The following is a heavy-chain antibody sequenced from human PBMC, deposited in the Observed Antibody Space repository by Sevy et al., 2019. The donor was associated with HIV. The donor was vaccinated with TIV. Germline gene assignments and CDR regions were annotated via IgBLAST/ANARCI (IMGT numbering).Heavy chain of an antibody. V-gene: IGHV3-33*01. Sequence: GGSLRLSCAASGFTFNYYAMHWVRQAPGTGLEWVAVIWGDGTDKFYGDSVKGRFTISRDNSKNTLYLQMNSLRPEDTAVYYCARDLASSGNGLDVWGQGTTVTVSS. CDR1: GFTFNYYA. D-gene: IGHD3-3*02. CDR3: ARDLASSGNGLDV. CDR2: IWGDGTDK. J-gene: IGHJ6*02.